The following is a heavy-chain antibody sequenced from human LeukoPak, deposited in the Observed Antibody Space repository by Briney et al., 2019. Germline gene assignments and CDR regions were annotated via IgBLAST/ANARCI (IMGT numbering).Heavy chain of an antibody. CDR3: TRTHYYDSSGYYRDAFDI. D-gene: IGHD3-22*01. CDR1: GFTFSSYA. V-gene: IGHV3-23*01. Sequence: PGGSLRLPCAASGFTFSSYAMSWVRQAPGKGLEWVSAISGSGGSTYYADSVKGRFTISRDDSKNTAYLQMNSLKTEDTAVYYCTRTHYYDSSGYYRDAFDIWGQGTMVTVSS. J-gene: IGHJ3*02. CDR2: ISGSGGST.